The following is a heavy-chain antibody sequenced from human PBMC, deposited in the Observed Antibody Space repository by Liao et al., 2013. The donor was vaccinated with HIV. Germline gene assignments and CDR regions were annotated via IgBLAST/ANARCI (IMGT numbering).Heavy chain of an antibody. CDR3: ARGGLGATLDY. CDR1: GGSISSYY. V-gene: IGHV4-59*01. D-gene: IGHD1-26*01. Sequence: QVQLQESGPGLVKPSETLSLTCTVSGGSISSYYWSWIRQPPGKGLEWIGYIYYSGSTNYNPSLKSRVTISVDTSKNQFSLKLSSVTAADTAVYYCARGGLGATLDYWGQGTLVTVSS. J-gene: IGHJ4*02. CDR2: IYYSGST.